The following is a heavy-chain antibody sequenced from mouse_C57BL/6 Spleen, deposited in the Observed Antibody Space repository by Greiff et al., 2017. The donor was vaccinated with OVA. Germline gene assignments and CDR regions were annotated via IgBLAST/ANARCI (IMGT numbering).Heavy chain of an antibody. D-gene: IGHD1-1*01. CDR3: ARSSSSYEGVGDY. J-gene: IGHJ2*01. V-gene: IGHV1-64*01. CDR1: GYTFTSYW. Sequence: QVQLQQPGAELVKPGASVKLSCKASGYTFTSYWMHWVKQRPGQGLEWIGMIHPNSGSTNYNEKFKSKATLTVDKSSSTAYMQLSSLTSEDSAVYYCARSSSSYEGVGDYWGQGTTLTVSS. CDR2: IHPNSGST.